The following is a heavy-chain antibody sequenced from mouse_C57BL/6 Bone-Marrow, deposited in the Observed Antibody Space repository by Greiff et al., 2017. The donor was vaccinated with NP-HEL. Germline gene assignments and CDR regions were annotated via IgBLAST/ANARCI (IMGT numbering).Heavy chain of an antibody. V-gene: IGHV5-9*01. CDR3: ARHNYGSSYRWYFDV. Sequence: EVKLVESGGGLVKPGGSLKLSCAASGFTFSSYTMSWVRQTPEKRLEWVATISGGGGNTYYPDSVKGRFTISRDNAKNTLYLQMSSLRSEDTALYYCARHNYGSSYRWYFDVWGTGTTVTVSS. D-gene: IGHD1-1*01. CDR1: GFTFSSYT. J-gene: IGHJ1*03. CDR2: ISGGGGNT.